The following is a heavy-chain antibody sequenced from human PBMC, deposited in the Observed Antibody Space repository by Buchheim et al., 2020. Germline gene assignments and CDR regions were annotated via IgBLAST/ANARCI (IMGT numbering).Heavy chain of an antibody. V-gene: IGHV3-11*01. D-gene: IGHD2-15*01. J-gene: IGHJ4*02. CDR3: ARVPPGIFSFDY. Sequence: QVQLVESGGGLVKPGGSLRLSCAASGFTFSDYYMSWIRQAPGKGLEWVSYISTTIYYADSVKGRFTISRDNAKNSLYLQMNSLRAEDTAMYYCARVPPGIFSFDYWGQGTL. CDR1: GFTFSDYY. CDR2: ISTTI.